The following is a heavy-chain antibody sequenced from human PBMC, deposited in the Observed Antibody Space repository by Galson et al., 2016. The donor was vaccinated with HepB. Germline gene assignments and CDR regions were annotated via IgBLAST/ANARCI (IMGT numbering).Heavy chain of an antibody. CDR2: ITSSGGTT. CDR3: GKHGGFDY. CDR1: GFTFSKFA. D-gene: IGHD3-16*01. J-gene: IGHJ4*02. Sequence: SLRLSCAASGFTFSKFAMAWVRQAPGKGLEWVSGITSSGGTTHYADSVKGRFTISRDNSKNTLYLYMNSLRAGDTAVYYCGKHGGFDYWGQGALVTVSS. V-gene: IGHV3-23*01.